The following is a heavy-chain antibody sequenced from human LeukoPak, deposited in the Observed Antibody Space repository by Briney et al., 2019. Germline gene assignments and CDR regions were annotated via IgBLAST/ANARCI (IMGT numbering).Heavy chain of an antibody. CDR1: GYTFTGYY. Sequence: ATVKVSCKASGYTFTGYYVHWVRQAPGQGLEWMGWMNPKSGGTNYAQKFEARVTMNRDTSISTAYMELSRLGFDDTAVYYCARSPDILTGEKFDYWGQGTLVTVSS. D-gene: IGHD3-9*01. V-gene: IGHV1-2*02. J-gene: IGHJ4*02. CDR3: ARSPDILTGEKFDY. CDR2: MNPKSGGT.